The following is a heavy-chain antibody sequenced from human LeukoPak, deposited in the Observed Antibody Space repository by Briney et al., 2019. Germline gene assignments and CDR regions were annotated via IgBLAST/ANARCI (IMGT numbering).Heavy chain of an antibody. V-gene: IGHV3-7*01. D-gene: IGHD4-17*01. CDR1: GFAFSTYW. Sequence: GGSLRLSCAASGFAFSTYWMNWVRQAPGKGLEWVANIKPDGSEKFYVDSVKGRFTISRDNAKNSLYLQMNSLRAEDTAVYYCARDYGDYFYWGQGTLVTVSS. J-gene: IGHJ4*02. CDR3: ARDYGDYFY. CDR2: IKPDGSEK.